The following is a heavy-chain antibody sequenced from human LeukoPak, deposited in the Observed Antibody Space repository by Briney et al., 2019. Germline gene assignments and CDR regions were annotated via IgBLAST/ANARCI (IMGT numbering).Heavy chain of an antibody. V-gene: IGHV3-23*01. J-gene: IGHJ4*02. Sequence: GGSLRLSCAPSGFPFETNAMSWVRQAPGKGLEWVATIGNTETFYADSVTGRFTISRDKSKNTVNLQMNRLRVEDTAIYYCAKDWIQFNRVFDCFDSWGQGTLVTVSS. D-gene: IGHD5-18*01. CDR1: GFPFETNA. CDR2: IGNTET. CDR3: AKDWIQFNRVFDCFDS.